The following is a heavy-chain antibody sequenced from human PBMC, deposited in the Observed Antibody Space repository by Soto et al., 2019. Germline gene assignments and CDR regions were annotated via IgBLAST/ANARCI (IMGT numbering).Heavy chain of an antibody. D-gene: IGHD5-18*01. CDR3: ARADTAMTTPFDY. J-gene: IGHJ4*02. CDR1: GGSCSDFY. Sequence: ASETLSLTCAVFGGSCSDFYWSWIRQPPGKGLEWIGYVDYSGTANYNPSLKSRVTMSVDTSKNQLSLKVTSVTAADTAMYYCARADTAMTTPFDYWGQGTLVTVSS. V-gene: IGHV4-59*12. CDR2: VDYSGTA.